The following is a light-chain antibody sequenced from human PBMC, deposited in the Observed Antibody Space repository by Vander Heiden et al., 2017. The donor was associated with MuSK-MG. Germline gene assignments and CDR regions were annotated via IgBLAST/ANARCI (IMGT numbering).Light chain of an antibody. V-gene: IGKV3-15*01. J-gene: IGKJ4*01. Sequence: EMVMTQFPATLSVSPGERATLSCRASQTVISDLAWYQQKPGQAPRLLIYDASTRANGIPDRFSGSGSGAEFTLTSSSRQYEDFGVYYWQQDKYLHTFGGGTKVXIK. CDR1: QTVISD. CDR2: DAS. CDR3: QQDKYLHT.